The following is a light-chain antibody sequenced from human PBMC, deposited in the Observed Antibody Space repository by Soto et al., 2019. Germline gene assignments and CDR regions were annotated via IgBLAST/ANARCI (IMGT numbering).Light chain of an antibody. J-gene: IGKJ5*01. CDR2: TAS. CDR3: QHSKTNSLPIT. Sequence: DIQMTQSPSSVSASVGDRVTITCRANQGISTSLAWYQQKPGAAPKLLMYTASSLQDGVPSRFSGSGSGTHFTLTISSLQPEDFATYYCQHSKTNSLPITFGQGTRLEIK. V-gene: IGKV1-12*01. CDR1: QGISTS.